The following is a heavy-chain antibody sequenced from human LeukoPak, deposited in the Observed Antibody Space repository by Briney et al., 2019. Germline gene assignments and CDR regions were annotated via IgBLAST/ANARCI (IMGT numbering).Heavy chain of an antibody. J-gene: IGHJ4*02. V-gene: IGHV3-23*01. D-gene: IGHD5-12*01. CDR3: ARTLRQSRDLFDY. CDR2: ISGSGGSI. Sequence: GGSLRLSCAGSGFTFSTYGMTWVRQAPGKGLEWVSAISGSGGSIYYADSVKGRFTISRDDSKNTLSLQMNSLRAEDTAVYYCARTLRQSRDLFDYWGQGTLVTVSS. CDR1: GFTFSTYG.